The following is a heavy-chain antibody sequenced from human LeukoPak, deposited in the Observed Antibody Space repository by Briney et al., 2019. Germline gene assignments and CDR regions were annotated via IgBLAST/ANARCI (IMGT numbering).Heavy chain of an antibody. J-gene: IGHJ4*02. CDR3: ARDLTSGYYDSSGFDY. CDR1: GYTFTSYD. CDR2: IIPILGIA. V-gene: IGHV1-69*04. Sequence: SVKVSCKASGYTFTSYDISWVRQAPGQGLEWMGRIIPILGIANYAQKFQGRVTITADKSTSTAYMELSSLRSEDTAVYYCARDLTSGYYDSSGFDYWGQGTLVTVSS. D-gene: IGHD3-22*01.